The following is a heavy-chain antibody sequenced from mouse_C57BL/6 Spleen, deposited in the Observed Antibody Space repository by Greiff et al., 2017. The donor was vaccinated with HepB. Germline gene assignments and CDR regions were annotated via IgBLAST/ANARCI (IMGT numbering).Heavy chain of an antibody. J-gene: IGHJ4*01. CDR1: GFNIKDYY. Sequence: EVKLEESGAELVRPGASVKLSCTASGFNIKDYYMHWVKQRPEQGLEWIGRIDPEDGDTEYAPKFQGKATMTADTSSNTAYLQLSSLTSEDTAVYYCTTGASIYYDYDENAMDYWGQGTSVTVSS. V-gene: IGHV14-1*01. CDR3: TTGASIYYDYDENAMDY. D-gene: IGHD2-4*01. CDR2: IDPEDGDT.